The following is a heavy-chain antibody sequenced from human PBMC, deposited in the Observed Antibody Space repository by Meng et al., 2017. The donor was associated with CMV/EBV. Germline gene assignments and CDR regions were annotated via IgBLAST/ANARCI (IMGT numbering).Heavy chain of an antibody. J-gene: IGHJ4*02. Sequence: SETLSLTCAVYGGSFSGYYWSWIRQPPGKGLEWIGEINHSGSTNYNPSLKSRVTISVDTSKNQFSLKLSSVTAADTAVYYCAKDRGIQLWSYYFDYWGQGTLVIVSS. CDR3: AKDRGIQLWSYYFDY. CDR1: GGSFSGYY. CDR2: INHSGST. V-gene: IGHV4-34*01. D-gene: IGHD5-18*01.